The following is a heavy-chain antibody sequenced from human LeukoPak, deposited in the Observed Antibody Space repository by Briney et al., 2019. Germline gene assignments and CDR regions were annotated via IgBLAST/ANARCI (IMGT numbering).Heavy chain of an antibody. D-gene: IGHD6-19*01. CDR1: GFTFSSYG. Sequence: GGSLRLSCAASGFTFSSYGMHWVRQAPGKGLEWVAVIWYDGSNKYYADSVKGRFTISRDNSKNTLYLQMNSLRAEDTAVYYCAKDRVAVAGPYYFDYWGQGTLVTVSS. J-gene: IGHJ4*02. CDR3: AKDRVAVAGPYYFDY. CDR2: IWYDGSNK. V-gene: IGHV3-33*06.